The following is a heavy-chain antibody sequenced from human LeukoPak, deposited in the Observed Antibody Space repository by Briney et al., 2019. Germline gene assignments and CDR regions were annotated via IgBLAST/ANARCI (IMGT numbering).Heavy chain of an antibody. CDR1: GFTFSSYG. CDR2: TSGSGGST. V-gene: IGHV3-23*01. J-gene: IGHJ4*02. CDR3: AKDHRAVAGYFDY. D-gene: IGHD6-19*01. Sequence: GGSLRLSCAASGFTFSSYGMSWVRQAPGKGLEWVSATSGSGGSTYYADSVKGRFTISRDNSKNTLYLQMNSLRAEDTAVYYCAKDHRAVAGYFDYWGQGTLVTVSS.